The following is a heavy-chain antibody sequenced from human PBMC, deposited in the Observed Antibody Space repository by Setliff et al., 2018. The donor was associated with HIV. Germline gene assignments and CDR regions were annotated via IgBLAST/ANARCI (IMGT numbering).Heavy chain of an antibody. CDR2: INWNGGSI. J-gene: IGHJ4*02. CDR1: GFTFDDYG. CDR3: ARDRKSGDYYYFDD. Sequence: AGGSLRLSCAASGFTFDDYGMSWVRQAPGRGLEWVSGINWNGGSISYVDSVKGRFTISRDNAKNSLYLQMSSLRAEDTALYYCARDRKSGDYYYFDDWGQGTLVTVSS. D-gene: IGHD4-17*01. V-gene: IGHV3-20*04.